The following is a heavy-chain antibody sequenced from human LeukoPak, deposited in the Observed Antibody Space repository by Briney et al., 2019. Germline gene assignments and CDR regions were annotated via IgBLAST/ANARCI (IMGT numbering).Heavy chain of an antibody. V-gene: IGHV3-48*03. Sequence: PVGSLRLSCSASGFTFSNSEFNWVRQAPGKGLEWVSYISSSGRNIYYADSVKARFTISRDNAKNSLYLQMNSLRAEDTAVYYCARDLVQLWSKDFWGQGTLVTVSS. CDR2: ISSSGRNI. CDR3: ARDLVQLWSKDF. J-gene: IGHJ4*02. CDR1: GFTFSNSE. D-gene: IGHD5-18*01.